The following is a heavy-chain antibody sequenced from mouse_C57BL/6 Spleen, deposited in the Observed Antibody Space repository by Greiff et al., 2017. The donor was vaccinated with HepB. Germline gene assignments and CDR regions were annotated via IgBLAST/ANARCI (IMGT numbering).Heavy chain of an antibody. CDR2: ISDGGSYT. V-gene: IGHV5-4*03. Sequence: EVKLVESGGGLVKPGGSLKLSCAASGFTFSSYAMSWVRQTPEKRLEWVATISDGGSYTYYPDNVKGRFTISRDNAKNNLYLQMSHLKSEDTAMYYCARGGNYDPLYYAMDYLGQGTSVTVSS. D-gene: IGHD2-4*01. CDR3: ARGGNYDPLYYAMDY. J-gene: IGHJ4*01. CDR1: GFTFSSYA.